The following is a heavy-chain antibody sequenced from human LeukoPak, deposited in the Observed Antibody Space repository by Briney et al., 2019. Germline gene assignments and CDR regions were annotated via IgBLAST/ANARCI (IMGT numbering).Heavy chain of an antibody. CDR1: GFTFRTYA. D-gene: IGHD3-16*02. CDR2: ISYDGSNK. J-gene: IGHJ4*02. Sequence: PGRSLRLSCAASGFTFRTYAIHWVRQAPSQGLEWVAAISYDGSNKYYADSVKGRFTISRDNSKNTLHLQMNSLSAEDTAVYYCARDHYDYVWGSYRRYYFDYWGQGTLVTVSS. CDR3: ARDHYDYVWGSYRRYYFDY. V-gene: IGHV3-30*04.